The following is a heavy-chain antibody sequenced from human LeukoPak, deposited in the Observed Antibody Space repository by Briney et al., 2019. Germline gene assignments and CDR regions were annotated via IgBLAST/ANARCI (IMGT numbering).Heavy chain of an antibody. Sequence: GGSLRLSCAASGFTFSSYAMSWVRQAPGKGLEWVSVIYSGGSTYYADSVKGRFTISRDNPKNTLYLQMNSLRAEDTAVYYCAREGYDSSGYRFSYWGQGTLVTVSS. CDR2: IYSGGST. CDR3: AREGYDSSGYRFSY. D-gene: IGHD3-22*01. CDR1: GFTFSSYA. V-gene: IGHV3-66*01. J-gene: IGHJ4*02.